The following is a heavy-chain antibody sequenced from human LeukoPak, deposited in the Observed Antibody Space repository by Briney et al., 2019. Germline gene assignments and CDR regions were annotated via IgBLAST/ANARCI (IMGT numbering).Heavy chain of an antibody. CDR1: GFSFSSYN. V-gene: IGHV3-21*01. Sequence: GGSLRLSCAASGFSFSSYNMDWVRQTPGKGLEWISSITTSSSYTFYADSVKGRFTISRDNARNSLYLQMNSLTAEDTAVYYCARDPYSGAYGDTYYYYMDVWGKGTTVTISS. D-gene: IGHD1-26*01. CDR3: ARDPYSGAYGDTYYYYMDV. CDR2: ITTSSSYT. J-gene: IGHJ6*03.